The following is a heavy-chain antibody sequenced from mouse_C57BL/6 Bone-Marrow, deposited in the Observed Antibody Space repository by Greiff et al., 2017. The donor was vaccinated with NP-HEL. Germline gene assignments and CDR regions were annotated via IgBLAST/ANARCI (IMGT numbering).Heavy chain of an antibody. D-gene: IGHD1-1*01. CDR1: GYTFTSYW. CDR2: IHPNSGST. V-gene: IGHV1-64*01. CDR3: ARFYGSIYWYFDV. J-gene: IGHJ1*03. Sequence: QVQLQQPGAELVKPGASVKLSCKASGYTFTSYWMHWVKRRPGQGLEWIGMIHPNSGSTNYNEKFKSKATLTVDKSSSTAYMQLSSLTSEDSAVYYCARFYGSIYWYFDVWGTGTTVTVSS.